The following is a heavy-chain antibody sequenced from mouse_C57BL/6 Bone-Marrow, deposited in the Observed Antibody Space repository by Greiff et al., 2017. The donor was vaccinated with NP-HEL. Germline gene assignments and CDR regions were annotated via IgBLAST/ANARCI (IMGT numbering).Heavy chain of an antibody. J-gene: IGHJ3*01. CDR1: GYTFTSYW. V-gene: IGHV1-7*01. Sequence: QVQLQQSGAELAKPGASVKLSCKASGYTFTSYWMHWVKQRPGQGLAWIGYINPSSGYTKYTQKFKDKATLTADKSSSTAYMQLSSLTYEYSSVYYCARSGYDPWFAYWGQGTLVSVSA. D-gene: IGHD3-2*02. CDR2: INPSSGYT. CDR3: ARSGYDPWFAY.